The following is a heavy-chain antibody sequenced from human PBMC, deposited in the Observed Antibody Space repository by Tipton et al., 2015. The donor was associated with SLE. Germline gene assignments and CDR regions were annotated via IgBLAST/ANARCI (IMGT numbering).Heavy chain of an antibody. J-gene: IGHJ4*02. CDR1: GFTFDDYA. V-gene: IGHV3-9*01. CDR3: ARVDDFWSGLLDY. D-gene: IGHD3-3*01. Sequence: SLRLSCAASGFTFDDYAMHWVRQAPGKGLEWVSGISWNSGSIGYADSVKGRFTISRDNAKKKLYLQMNSLRVEDTAVYYCARVDDFWSGLLDYWGQGTLVTVSS. CDR2: ISWNSGSI.